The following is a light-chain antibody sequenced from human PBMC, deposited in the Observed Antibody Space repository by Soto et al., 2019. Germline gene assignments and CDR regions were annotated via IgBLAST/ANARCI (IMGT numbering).Light chain of an antibody. V-gene: IGLV2-8*01. Sequence: QSALTQPPSASGSPGQSVAISCTGTSSDVGGYSYVSWYQQHPGKAPKLMIYEVSKRPSGVPDRFSGSKSGNTASLTVSGLQAEDEADYYCISYARNRDVLFGGGTKVTVL. CDR2: EVS. CDR1: SSDVGGYSY. CDR3: ISYARNRDVL. J-gene: IGLJ2*01.